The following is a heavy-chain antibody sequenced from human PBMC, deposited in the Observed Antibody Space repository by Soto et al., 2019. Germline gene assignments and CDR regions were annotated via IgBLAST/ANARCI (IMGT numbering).Heavy chain of an antibody. V-gene: IGHV3-48*02. J-gene: IGHJ4*02. CDR3: ARDPQPQSDYDSSGYYFDY. CDR1: GFTFSSYS. Sequence: GGSLRLSCAASGFTFSSYSRNWVRQAPGKGLEWVSYISSSSSTIYYADSVKGRFTISRDNAKNSLYLQMNSLRDEDTAVYYCARDPQPQSDYDSSGYYFDYWGQGTLVTVSS. CDR2: ISSSSSTI. D-gene: IGHD3-22*01.